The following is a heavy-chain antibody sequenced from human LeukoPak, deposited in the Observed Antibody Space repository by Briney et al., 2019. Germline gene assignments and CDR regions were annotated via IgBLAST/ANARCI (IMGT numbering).Heavy chain of an antibody. Sequence: PGGSLRLSCAASGFTFSNYVMNWVRQAPGKGLEWVSGISGSGGSTYYADSVKGRFTISRDNSKNTLYLQMNSLRAEDTAVYYCANKRWLQSRGFDYWGRGTLVTVSS. CDR3: ANKRWLQSRGFDY. J-gene: IGHJ4*02. D-gene: IGHD5-24*01. CDR1: GFTFSNYV. CDR2: ISGSGGST. V-gene: IGHV3-23*01.